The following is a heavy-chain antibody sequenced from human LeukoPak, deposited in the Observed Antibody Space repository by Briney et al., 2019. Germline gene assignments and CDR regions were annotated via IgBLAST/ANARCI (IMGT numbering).Heavy chain of an antibody. Sequence: PSETLSLTCTVSGGSISSYYWSWIRQPPGKGLEWIGYIYYSGSTNYNPSLKSRVIISVDTSKNQFSLKLSSVTAADTAVYYCARHVGGWIGYWGQGTLVTVSS. CDR1: GGSISSYY. J-gene: IGHJ4*02. CDR2: IYYSGST. D-gene: IGHD6-19*01. V-gene: IGHV4-59*08. CDR3: ARHVGGWIGY.